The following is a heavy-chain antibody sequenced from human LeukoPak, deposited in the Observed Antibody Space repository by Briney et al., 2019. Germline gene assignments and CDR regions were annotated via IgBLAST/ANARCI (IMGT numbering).Heavy chain of an antibody. CDR3: ARACGGGSCYYYYGMDV. CDR1: GGSISSGGYY. J-gene: IGHJ6*02. V-gene: IGHV4-31*03. D-gene: IGHD2-15*01. CDR2: IYYSGST. Sequence: SETLSLTCTVSGGSISSGGYYWSWIRQHPGKGLEWIGYIYYSGSTYYNPSPKSRVTISVDTSKNQFSLKLSSVTAADTAVYYCARACGGGSCYYYYGMDVWGQGTTVTVSS.